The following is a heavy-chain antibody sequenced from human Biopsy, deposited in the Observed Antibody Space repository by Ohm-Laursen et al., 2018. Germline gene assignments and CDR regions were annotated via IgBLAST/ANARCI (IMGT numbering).Heavy chain of an antibody. J-gene: IGHJ4*02. CDR1: GFTFTDYY. CDR2: ISGSGTTI. D-gene: IGHD3-10*01. Sequence: LSLTCAASGFTFTDYYMSWIRQAPGKGLEWLSYISGSGTTIFYADSVKGRFTVSRDNAKNPLYLQMNSLTVEDTAVYYCAGDGAGSYHDYWGQGTLVTVSS. V-gene: IGHV3-11*01. CDR3: AGDGAGSYHDY.